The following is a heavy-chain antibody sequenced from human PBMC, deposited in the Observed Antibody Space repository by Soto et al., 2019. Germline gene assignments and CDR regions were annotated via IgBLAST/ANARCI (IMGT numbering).Heavy chain of an antibody. J-gene: IGHJ4*02. D-gene: IGHD2-21*02. V-gene: IGHV3-7*01. Sequence: GGSLRLSCAASGFTLRDSWMYRVRQAPGKGLEWVANINRDGSHKYYVDSVKGRFTISRDNAENSVFLQMNSLRAEDTAIYYCATKGDALNYWGQGTLVTVSS. CDR1: GFTLRDSW. CDR2: INRDGSHK. CDR3: ATKGDALNY.